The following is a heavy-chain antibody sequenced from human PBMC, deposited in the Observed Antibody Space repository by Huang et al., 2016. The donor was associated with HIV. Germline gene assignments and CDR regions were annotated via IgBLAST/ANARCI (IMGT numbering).Heavy chain of an antibody. J-gene: IGHJ4*02. V-gene: IGHV3-30*02. CDR3: AKDRLRRLDY. CDR1: GFTFSHYG. CDR2: IRSDGNNK. Sequence: QVQLVESGGGVVQPGGSLRLSCAASGFTFSHYGIHWVRQAPGKGLEWVSFIRSDGNNKYYGDSVKGRFTISRDNSKNTLYLQMNSLRSDDTAVYYCAKDRLRRLDYWGQGTLVTVSS. D-gene: IGHD2-15*01.